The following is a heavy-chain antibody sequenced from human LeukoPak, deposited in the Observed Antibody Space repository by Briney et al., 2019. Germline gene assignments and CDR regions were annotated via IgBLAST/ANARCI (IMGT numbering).Heavy chain of an antibody. V-gene: IGHV4-39*07. CDR2: IYYSGST. CDR3: AREVPIVGAKLWDY. D-gene: IGHD1-26*01. J-gene: IGHJ4*02. CDR1: GGSISSSSYY. Sequence: PSETLSLTCTVSGGSISSSSYYWGWIRQPPGKGLEWIGSIYYSGSTYYNPSLKSRVTISVDTSKNQFSLKLSSVTAADTAVYYCAREVPIVGAKLWDYWGQGTLVTVSS.